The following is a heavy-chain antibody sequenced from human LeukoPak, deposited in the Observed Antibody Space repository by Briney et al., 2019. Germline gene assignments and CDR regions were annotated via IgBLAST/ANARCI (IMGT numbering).Heavy chain of an antibody. V-gene: IGHV3-9*03. Sequence: GGSLRLSCAASGFSFDDYAMHWVRQAPGKGLEWVSGISWNSGSIGYADSVKGRFTISRDNAKNSLYLQMNSLRAEDMALYYCAKEGGSYLGAFDIWGQGTMVTVSS. CDR1: GFSFDDYA. CDR2: ISWNSGSI. CDR3: AKEGGSYLGAFDI. J-gene: IGHJ3*02. D-gene: IGHD1-26*01.